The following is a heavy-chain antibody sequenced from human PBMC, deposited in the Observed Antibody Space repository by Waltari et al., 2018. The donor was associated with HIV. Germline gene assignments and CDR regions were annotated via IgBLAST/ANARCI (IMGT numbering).Heavy chain of an antibody. CDR2: ISGTGDHT. Sequence: EVQLLESGGGLVQPGQSLRISCTVSGFSFVTYAMSWVRQAPGKGLEWVSAISGTGDHTFYAYSVKGRFTISRDNSKRTLYLQMNSLRAEDTALYYCARHSSSHPYYYAMDVWGQGTTVTVSS. D-gene: IGHD6-13*01. V-gene: IGHV3-23*01. CDR3: ARHSSSHPYYYAMDV. CDR1: GFSFVTYA. J-gene: IGHJ6*02.